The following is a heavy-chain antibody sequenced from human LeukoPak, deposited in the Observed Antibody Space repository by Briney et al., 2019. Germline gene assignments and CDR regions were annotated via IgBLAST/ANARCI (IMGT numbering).Heavy chain of an antibody. V-gene: IGHV3-33*01. Sequence: XWVAVIWYDGTNKYYANSVKGRFTISRDNSKNTLYLQMNSLRAEDTAMYYCARALDSSSWYLDYWGQGTLVTVSS. CDR3: ARALDSSSWYLDY. J-gene: IGHJ4*02. CDR2: IWYDGTNK. D-gene: IGHD6-13*01.